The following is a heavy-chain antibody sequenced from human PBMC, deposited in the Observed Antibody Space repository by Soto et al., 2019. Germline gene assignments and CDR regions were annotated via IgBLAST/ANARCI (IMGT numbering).Heavy chain of an antibody. V-gene: IGHV4-61*01. CDR2: IYYSGST. CDR1: GGSVSSGSYY. J-gene: IGHJ6*02. D-gene: IGHD2-2*01. CDR3: AREVYCSSTSCPGDYYYGMDV. Sequence: PSETLSLTCTVSGGSVSSGSYYWSWIRQPPGKGLEWIGYIYYSGSTNYNPSLKSRVTISVDTSKNQFSLKLSSVTAADTAVYYCAREVYCSSTSCPGDYYYGMDVWGQGTTVTVS.